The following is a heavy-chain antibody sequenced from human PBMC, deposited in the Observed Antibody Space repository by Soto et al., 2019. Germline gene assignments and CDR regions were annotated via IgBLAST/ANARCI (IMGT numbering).Heavy chain of an antibody. D-gene: IGHD3-10*01. CDR3: ARDRKRVLLWFGGLAP. CDR2: INAGNGNT. J-gene: IGHJ5*02. V-gene: IGHV1-3*01. CDR1: GYTFTSYA. Sequence: ASVKVSCKASGYTFTSYAMHWVRQAPGQRLEWMGWINAGNGNTKYSQKFQGRVTITRDTSASTAYMELSSLRSEDTAVYYCARDRKRVLLWFGGLAPWGQGTLVTVSS.